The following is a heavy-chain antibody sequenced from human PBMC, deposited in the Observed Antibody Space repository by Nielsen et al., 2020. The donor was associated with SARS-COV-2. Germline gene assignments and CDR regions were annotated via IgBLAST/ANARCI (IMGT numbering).Heavy chain of an antibody. V-gene: IGHV3-11*04. CDR2: ISSSGSTI. Sequence: WIRQPPGKGLEWVSYISSSGSTIYYADSVKGRFTISRDNAKNPLYLQMNSLRAEDTAVYYCARDWNYYDSSGYYRTGYYFDYWGQGTLVTVSS. CDR3: ARDWNYYDSSGYYRTGYYFDY. D-gene: IGHD3-22*01. J-gene: IGHJ4*02.